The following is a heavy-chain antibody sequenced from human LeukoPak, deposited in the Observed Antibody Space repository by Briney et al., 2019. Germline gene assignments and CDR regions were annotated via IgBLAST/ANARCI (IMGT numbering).Heavy chain of an antibody. CDR2: IIPIFGTA. Sequence: ASVKVSCKASGGTCSIYAISWGRQAPGQGLEWMGGIIPIFGTANYAQKFQGRVTITADESTSTAYMELSSLRSEDTAVYYCASYDIYPPHRFDPWGQGTLVTVSS. V-gene: IGHV1-69*13. J-gene: IGHJ5*02. CDR1: GGTCSIYA. CDR3: ASYDIYPPHRFDP. D-gene: IGHD3-9*01.